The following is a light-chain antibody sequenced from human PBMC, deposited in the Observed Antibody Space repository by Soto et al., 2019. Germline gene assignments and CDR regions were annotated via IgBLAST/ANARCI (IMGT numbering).Light chain of an antibody. Sequence: DIQMTQSPSTLSASVGDRVTLTCRASQTISGWLAWYQQRPGKAPKLLIYDASTLESGVPSRFSGSESGTEYSLAISSLQPEDSATYYCQQYKSGYTFGQGTKVDNK. V-gene: IGKV1-5*01. CDR3: QQYKSGYT. CDR1: QTISGW. CDR2: DAS. J-gene: IGKJ2*01.